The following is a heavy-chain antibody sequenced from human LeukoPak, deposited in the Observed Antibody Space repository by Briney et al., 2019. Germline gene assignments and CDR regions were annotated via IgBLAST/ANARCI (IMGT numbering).Heavy chain of an antibody. CDR3: ARGPRSDLTLGL. V-gene: IGHV1-69*04. CDR2: IIPILGIA. J-gene: IGHJ4*02. D-gene: IGHD6-25*01. Sequence: SVKVSCKASGGTFSSYAISWVRQAPGQGLEWMGRIIPILGIANYAQKFQGRVTITADKSTSTAYMELSSLRSEDTAVYYCARGPRSDLTLGLWGQGTLVTVSS. CDR1: GGTFSSYA.